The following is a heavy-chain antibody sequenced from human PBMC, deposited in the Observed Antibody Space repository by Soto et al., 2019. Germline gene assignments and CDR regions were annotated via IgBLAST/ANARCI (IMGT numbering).Heavy chain of an antibody. Sequence: SETLSLTCAVYGGSVSGYYWSWIRQPPGKGLEWIGEINHSGSTNYNPSLKSRVTISVDTSKNQFSLKLSSVTAADTAVYYCARGGYYGSGSRLYYYYGMDVWGQGTTVTVSS. V-gene: IGHV4-34*01. CDR2: INHSGST. J-gene: IGHJ6*02. CDR3: ARGGYYGSGSRLYYYYGMDV. CDR1: GGSVSGYY. D-gene: IGHD3-10*01.